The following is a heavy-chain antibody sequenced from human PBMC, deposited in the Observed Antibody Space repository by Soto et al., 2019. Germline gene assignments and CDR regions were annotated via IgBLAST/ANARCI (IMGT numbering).Heavy chain of an antibody. V-gene: IGHV4-39*01. D-gene: IGHD5-18*01. J-gene: IGHJ6*02. CDR2: IYYSGST. Sequence: SETLSLTCTVSGGSISSSSYYWGWIRQPPGKGLEWIGSIYYSGSTYYNPSLKSRVTISVDTSKNQFSLKLSSVTAADTAVYYCARHRRDTALVKVPSYGKEVWGQGTPVTLSS. CDR3: ARHRRDTALVKVPSYGKEV. CDR1: GGSISSSSYY.